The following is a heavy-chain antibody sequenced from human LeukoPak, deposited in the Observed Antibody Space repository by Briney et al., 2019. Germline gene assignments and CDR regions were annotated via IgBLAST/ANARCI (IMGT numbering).Heavy chain of an antibody. J-gene: IGHJ3*02. D-gene: IGHD3-10*01. CDR1: GGSISSSNW. CDR2: ISHNGIA. V-gene: IGHV4-4*02. CDR3: ARIREDAFDI. Sequence: SETLSLTCAVSGGSISSSNWWSWVRQPPGKGLEWIGHISHNGIATYNPSLKSRVTILVDPSTIHYSLLLTSVTAADTAVYYCARIREDAFDIWGQGRMVTVSS.